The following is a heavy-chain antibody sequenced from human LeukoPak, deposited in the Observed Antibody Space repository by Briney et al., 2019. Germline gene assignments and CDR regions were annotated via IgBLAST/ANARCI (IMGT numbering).Heavy chain of an antibody. CDR3: ARHPSTGWPYYFDS. CDR1: GGSISSYY. V-gene: IGHV4-4*07. D-gene: IGHD6-19*01. J-gene: IGHJ4*02. Sequence: SETLSLTCTVSGGSISSYYWSWIRQPAGKGLEWIGRIYTSGSTNYNPSLNSRVTISIDTSRNHFSLKLSSVTAADTAVYYCARHPSTGWPYYFDSWGQGTLVTVSS. CDR2: IYTSGST.